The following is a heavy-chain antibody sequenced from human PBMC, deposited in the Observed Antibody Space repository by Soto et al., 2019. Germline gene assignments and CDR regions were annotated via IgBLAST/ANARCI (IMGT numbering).Heavy chain of an antibody. CDR2: IKSKTDCGTT. CDR3: TTVDYYYYGMDV. V-gene: IGHV3-15*01. CDR1: GFTFSNAW. J-gene: IGHJ6*02. Sequence: GSLRLSCSASGFTFSNAWMSWVRQAPGKGLEWVGRIKSKTDCGTTDYAAPVKGRFTISRDDSKNTLYLQMNSLKTEDTAVYYCTTVDYYYYGMDVWGQGTTVTVS.